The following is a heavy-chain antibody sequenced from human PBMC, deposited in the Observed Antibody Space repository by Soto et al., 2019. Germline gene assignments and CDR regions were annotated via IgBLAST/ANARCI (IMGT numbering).Heavy chain of an antibody. J-gene: IGHJ3*02. Sequence: GGSLRLSCAASRFTFSYYAMHWIRQAPGKGLEWMAVILSDGSKQYYAESVKGRFTISRDNSKSTLYLQMNSLRVEDTAVYYSVRKIAVAGPDAFDMGGQGTMVTVSS. V-gene: IGHV3-30*04. D-gene: IGHD6-19*01. CDR1: RFTFSYYA. CDR2: ILSDGSKQ. CDR3: VRKIAVAGPDAFDM.